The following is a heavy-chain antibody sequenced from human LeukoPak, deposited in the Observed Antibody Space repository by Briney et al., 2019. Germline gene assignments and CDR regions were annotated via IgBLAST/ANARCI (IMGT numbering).Heavy chain of an antibody. J-gene: IGHJ6*03. V-gene: IGHV1-69*05. D-gene: IGHD6-19*01. CDR1: GYTFTSYG. Sequence: SVKVSCKASGYTFTSYGISWVRQAPGQGLEWMGGIIPIFGTANYAQKFQGRVTITTDESTSTAYMELSSLRSEDTAVYYCARGRGIAGEWLLYYYYMDVWGKGTTVTVSS. CDR2: IIPIFGTA. CDR3: ARGRGIAGEWLLYYYYMDV.